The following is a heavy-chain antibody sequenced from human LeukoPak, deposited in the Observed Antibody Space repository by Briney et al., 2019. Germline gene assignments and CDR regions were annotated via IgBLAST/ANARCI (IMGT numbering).Heavy chain of an antibody. Sequence: ASVKVSCKASGYTFTGYYMHWVRQAPGQGLEWMGWISAYNGNTNYAQKLQGRVTMTTDTSTSTAYMELRSLRSDDTAVYYCARVNSEYYYYMDVWGKGTTVTVSS. V-gene: IGHV1-18*04. CDR2: ISAYNGNT. D-gene: IGHD5-18*01. CDR3: ARVNSEYYYYMDV. CDR1: GYTFTGYY. J-gene: IGHJ6*03.